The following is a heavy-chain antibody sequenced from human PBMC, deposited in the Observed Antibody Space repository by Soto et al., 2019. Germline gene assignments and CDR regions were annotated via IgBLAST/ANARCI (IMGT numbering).Heavy chain of an antibody. CDR3: VTSRVSIAVAGETEYYFDY. CDR2: VNPNSGGT. CDR1: GYTFTGYY. V-gene: IGHV1-2*04. Sequence: EPSVKVSCKASGYTFTGYYIHWVRQAPGQGLEWMGWVNPNSGGTNYAQKFQGWVTMTRDTSISTAYMELSRLRSDDTAVYYCVTSRVSIAVAGETEYYFDYWGQGTLVTVSS. D-gene: IGHD6-19*01. J-gene: IGHJ4*02.